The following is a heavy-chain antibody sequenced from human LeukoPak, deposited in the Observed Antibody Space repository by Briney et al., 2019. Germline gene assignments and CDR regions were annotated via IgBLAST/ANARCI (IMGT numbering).Heavy chain of an antibody. V-gene: IGHV1-2*02. J-gene: IGHJ5*02. D-gene: IGHD2-2*01. CDR2: INPNSGGT. CDR3: AGGEGYCSSTSCYYPVDP. Sequence: GASVKVSCKASGYTFTGYYMHWVRQAPGQGLEWMGWINPNSGGTNYAQKFQGRVTMTRDTSISTAYMELSRLRSDDTAVYYCAGGEGYCSSTSCYYPVDPWGQGTLVTVSS. CDR1: GYTFTGYY.